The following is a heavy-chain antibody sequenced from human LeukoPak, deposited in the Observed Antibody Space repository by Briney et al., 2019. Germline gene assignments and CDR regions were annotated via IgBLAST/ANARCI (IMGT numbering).Heavy chain of an antibody. CDR1: GFTVSSNY. J-gene: IGHJ4*02. D-gene: IGHD3-10*01. CDR3: ARGSASYYGLGSYYY. V-gene: IGHV3-66*01. CDR2: IYSGGST. Sequence: GGSLRLSCAASGFTVSSNYMSWVRQAPGKGLEWVSVIYSGGSTYYADSVKGRFTISRDNSKNTLYLQMNSLRAEDTAVYYCARGSASYYGLGSYYYWGQGTLVTVSS.